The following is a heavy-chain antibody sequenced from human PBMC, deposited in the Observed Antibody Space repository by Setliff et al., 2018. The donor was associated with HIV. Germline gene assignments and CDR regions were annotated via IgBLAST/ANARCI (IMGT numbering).Heavy chain of an antibody. Sequence: GASVKVSCKASGYTFTTYDINWVRQAPGQGLEWMGQFIPVLDITNYAQKFQGRVTITADASSSTMYMELSGLRSGDTAVYYCAGPRGDEAFDIWGQGTMVTVS. V-gene: IGHV1-18*01. D-gene: IGHD3-10*01. CDR2: FIPVLDIT. CDR3: AGPRGDEAFDI. J-gene: IGHJ3*02. CDR1: GYTFTTYD.